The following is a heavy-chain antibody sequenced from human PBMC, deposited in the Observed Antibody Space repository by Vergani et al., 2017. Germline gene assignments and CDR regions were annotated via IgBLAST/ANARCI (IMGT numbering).Heavy chain of an antibody. V-gene: IGHV1-2*02. CDR3: ASVGTSSNRDYFDY. Sequence: QVQLLQSGAEVKKTGASVKVSCKASGYTFTDYFMHWLRQAPGQGLEWMGWINPNSGGTNYAQKFQGRVTMTRDKSISTAYMELSNLRSDDTAVYYCASVGTSSNRDYFDYWGQGTLVTVSS. J-gene: IGHJ4*02. CDR1: GYTFTDYF. D-gene: IGHD2-2*01. CDR2: INPNSGGT.